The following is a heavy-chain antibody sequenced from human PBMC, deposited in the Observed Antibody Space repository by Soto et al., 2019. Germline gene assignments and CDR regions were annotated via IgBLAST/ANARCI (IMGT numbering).Heavy chain of an antibody. CDR1: DYSISRGDY. Sequence: SETLSLTCAVSDYSISRGDYLAWMRQPPGKGLEWIGYIYHTGSTYYSPSLKSRVTISVDTSKNQFSLKLTSVTAADTAVYYCARGTTRRDWFDPWGQGTLVTVSS. J-gene: IGHJ5*02. CDR2: IYHTGST. CDR3: ARGTTRRDWFDP. V-gene: IGHV4-38-2*01.